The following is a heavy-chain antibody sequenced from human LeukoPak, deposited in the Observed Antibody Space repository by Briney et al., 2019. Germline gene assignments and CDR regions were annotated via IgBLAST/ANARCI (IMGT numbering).Heavy chain of an antibody. Sequence: SETLSLTCTVSGGSISSSVYYWGWIRQAPGKGLEWISSIYHTGITYYNPSLSSRVSISADTSKNQISLKLSSVTAADTAVYYCARLSAYYYGSFFYYYMDVWGKGTTVTVS. V-gene: IGHV4-39*07. D-gene: IGHD3-10*01. CDR3: ARLSAYYYGSFFYYYMDV. CDR2: IYHTGIT. J-gene: IGHJ6*03. CDR1: GGSISSSVYY.